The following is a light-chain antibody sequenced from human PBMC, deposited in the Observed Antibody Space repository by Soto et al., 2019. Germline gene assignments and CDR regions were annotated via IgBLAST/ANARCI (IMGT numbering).Light chain of an antibody. CDR1: SSGIRDYNY. V-gene: IGLV2-14*01. J-gene: IGLJ1*01. CDR3: SSKSPHF. Sequence: QSALTQPASVSGSPGQSITISCTGTSSGIRDYNYVSWYQQLPGNAPKLIMYEVSNRPSGISNRFSGSKSGNTASLTISGLQAEDEADYYCSSKSPHFFGTGTKVTVL. CDR2: EVS.